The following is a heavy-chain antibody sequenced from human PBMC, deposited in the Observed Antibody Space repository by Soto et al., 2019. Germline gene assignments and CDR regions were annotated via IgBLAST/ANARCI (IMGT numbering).Heavy chain of an antibody. Sequence: QVQLVESGGGVVQPGRSLRLSCAVSGFTFSKHGMHWVRQAPGKGLEWVAVILADGSRQHYGDSVKGRFTISRDNAKNTLFLQMESLRAEDTAVYYCARDADFPDTGLDYWGQGILVTVSS. D-gene: IGHD2-21*02. J-gene: IGHJ4*02. CDR1: GFTFSKHG. V-gene: IGHV3-33*01. CDR2: ILADGSRQ. CDR3: ARDADFPDTGLDY.